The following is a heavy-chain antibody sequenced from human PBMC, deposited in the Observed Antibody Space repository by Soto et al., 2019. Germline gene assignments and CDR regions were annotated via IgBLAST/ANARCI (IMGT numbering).Heavy chain of an antibody. CDR2: IIPVFGTA. CDR1: GGTFSSYA. CDR3: AVGVGDCGGDCLLGC. D-gene: IGHD2-21*02. V-gene: IGHV1-69*12. Sequence: QVQLVQSGAEVKKPGSSVKVSCKASGGTFSSYAISWVRQAPGQGLEWMGGIIPVFGTANYARKFEGRVTITADESTSTAFRELSSLSCEDTGVYSCAVGVGDCGGDCLLGCWGQGTLVSVSS. J-gene: IGHJ4*02.